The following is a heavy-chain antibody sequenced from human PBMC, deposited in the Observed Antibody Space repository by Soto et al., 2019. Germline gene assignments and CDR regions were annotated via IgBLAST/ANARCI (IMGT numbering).Heavy chain of an antibody. CDR1: VGSISRYY. CDR3: ARACSSNSCYDVFDY. CDR2: IYTSGST. V-gene: IGHV4-4*07. Sequence: SETLSLTCTVSVGSISRYYWSWIRQPAGKGLEWIGRIYTSGSTNYNPSLKSRVTMSVDTSKNQFSLKLSSVTAADTAVYYCARACSSNSCYDVFDYWGQGTLVTVSS. J-gene: IGHJ4*02. D-gene: IGHD2-2*01.